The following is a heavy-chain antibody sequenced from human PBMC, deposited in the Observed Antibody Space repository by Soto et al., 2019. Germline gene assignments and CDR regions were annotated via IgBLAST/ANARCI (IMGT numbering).Heavy chain of an antibody. CDR1: GFSFSAYG. CDR3: ARDFRDCYDAFDF. V-gene: IGHV3-30-3*01. Sequence: QVQLVESGGGVVQPGGSLRLSCAASGFSFSAYGMHWVRQAPGTGLKWVAVISYDGSNKQYTDSVKGRFTISRDNSKNILDLQMSDLRPEDTAIFYFARDFRDCYDAFDFWGQGTVVTVSS. CDR2: ISYDGSNK. J-gene: IGHJ3*01. D-gene: IGHD2-21*01.